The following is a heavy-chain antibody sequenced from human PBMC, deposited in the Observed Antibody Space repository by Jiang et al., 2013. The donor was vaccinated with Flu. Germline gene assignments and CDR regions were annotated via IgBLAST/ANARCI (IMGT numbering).Heavy chain of an antibody. J-gene: IGHJ4*02. CDR1: GYIFTSHG. CDR2: ISTYNGDT. V-gene: IGHV1-18*04. D-gene: IGHD6-6*01. CDR3: ARDGTSFSSSMWLIEVGGEKRFDS. Sequence: GAEVKKPGASVKVSCRASGYIFTSHGIGWVRQAPGQGLEWMGWISTYNGDTKYAQKFQGRLTMTTDTSTSTAYMELRSLRSDDTALYYCARDGTSFSSSMWLIEVGGEKRFDSWGQGTLITVS.